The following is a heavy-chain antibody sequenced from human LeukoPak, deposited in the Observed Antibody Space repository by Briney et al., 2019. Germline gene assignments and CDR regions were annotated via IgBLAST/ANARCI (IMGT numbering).Heavy chain of an antibody. Sequence: GGTQRLSCALSVFTLSSYDMNWVPHAPGKGREGVSYISSSGSTIYYADCVKCRFTISRDNTKNSLNLQMNSLRAEGTAVYDCARAGYCTSGVGRRDFDYWGQGTLVTVSS. D-gene: IGHD2-8*01. CDR3: ARAGYCTSGVGRRDFDY. CDR1: VFTLSSYD. CDR2: ISSSGSTI. J-gene: IGHJ4*02. V-gene: IGHV3-48*03.